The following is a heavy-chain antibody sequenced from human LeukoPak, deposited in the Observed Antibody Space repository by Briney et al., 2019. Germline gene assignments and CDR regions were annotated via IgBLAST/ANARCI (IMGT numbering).Heavy chain of an antibody. J-gene: IGHJ6*02. Sequence: GGSPRLSCAASGFTFDDYAMHWVRQAPGKGLEWVSGISWNSGSIGYADSVKGRFTISRDNAKNSLYLQMNSLRAEDTALYYCAKGQIAVAGNYYYYYGMDVWGQGTTVTVSS. CDR1: GFTFDDYA. D-gene: IGHD6-19*01. CDR2: ISWNSGSI. V-gene: IGHV3-9*01. CDR3: AKGQIAVAGNYYYYYGMDV.